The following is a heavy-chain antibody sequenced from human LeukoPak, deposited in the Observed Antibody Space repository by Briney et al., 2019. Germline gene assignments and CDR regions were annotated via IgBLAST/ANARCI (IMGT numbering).Heavy chain of an antibody. Sequence: ASVKISCKASGYTFTGYYMHWVRQAPGQGLEWMGWINPNSGGTNYAQKFQGRVTMTRDTSIRTVYMELSRLRSDDTAVYYCANTYALGNYYKGGFDPWGQGTLVTVSS. CDR2: INPNSGGT. CDR3: ANTYALGNYYKGGFDP. J-gene: IGHJ5*02. D-gene: IGHD3-10*01. CDR1: GYTFTGYY. V-gene: IGHV1-2*02.